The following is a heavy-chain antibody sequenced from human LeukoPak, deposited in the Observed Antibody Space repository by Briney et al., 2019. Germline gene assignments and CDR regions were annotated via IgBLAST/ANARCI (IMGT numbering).Heavy chain of an antibody. Sequence: SETLSLTCTVSGGSISSSIYYWGWIRQPPGKGLEWIGSIYYSGSTYYNPSLQSRVTISVDTSKNQFSLKLTSVTAADTAVYYCARCEKQRLVQGAFDIWGQGTMVTVSS. CDR1: GGSISSSIYY. D-gene: IGHD6-13*01. V-gene: IGHV4-39*01. CDR2: IYYSGST. CDR3: ARCEKQRLVQGAFDI. J-gene: IGHJ3*02.